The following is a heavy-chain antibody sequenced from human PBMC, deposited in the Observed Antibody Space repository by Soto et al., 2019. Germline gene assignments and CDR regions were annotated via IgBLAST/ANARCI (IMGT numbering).Heavy chain of an antibody. V-gene: IGHV1-69*12. Sequence: QVQLVQSGAEVLKPGSSVKLSCKTSGDTFDTFAISWVRQAPGQGLEWMGGIIPIFRTPDYTQKFQGRVTSTAVVSTSTAYMELSSLRSEDTAVYYCARDKGRGQLGGNYYYALDVWGQGTTVTVSS. CDR2: IIPIFRTP. D-gene: IGHD1-1*01. CDR1: GDTFDTFA. CDR3: ARDKGRGQLGGNYYYALDV. J-gene: IGHJ6*02.